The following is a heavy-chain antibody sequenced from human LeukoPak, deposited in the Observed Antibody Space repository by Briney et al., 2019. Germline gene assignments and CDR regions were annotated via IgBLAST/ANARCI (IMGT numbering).Heavy chain of an antibody. CDR1: GYTFTSYG. V-gene: IGHV1-18*01. D-gene: IGHD3-3*01. Sequence: ASVKVSCKASGYTFTSYGISWVRQAPGQGLEWMGWISAYNGNTNYAQKLQGRVTMTTDTSTSTAYMELRSLRSDDTAVYYCARHRYDFWSGYSWFDPWGQGTLVTVSS. CDR2: ISAYNGNT. CDR3: ARHRYDFWSGYSWFDP. J-gene: IGHJ5*02.